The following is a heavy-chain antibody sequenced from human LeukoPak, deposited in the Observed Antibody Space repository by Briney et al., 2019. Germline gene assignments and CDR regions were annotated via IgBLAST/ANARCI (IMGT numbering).Heavy chain of an antibody. D-gene: IGHD3-16*01. CDR2: IYYSGGT. Sequence: SETLSLTCSVSGASISSGDSYWSWIRQPPGKGLEWIGYIYYSGGTYYNPSLKSRVTISVDTSKNQFSLKLNFVTAADTAVYYCARGGGYELGYWGQGTLVTVSS. V-gene: IGHV4-30-4*01. CDR1: GASISSGDSY. J-gene: IGHJ4*02. CDR3: ARGGGYELGY.